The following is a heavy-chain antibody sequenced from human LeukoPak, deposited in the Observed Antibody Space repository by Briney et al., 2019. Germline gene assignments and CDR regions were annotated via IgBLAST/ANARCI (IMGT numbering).Heavy chain of an antibody. Sequence: PSQTLSLPCTVSGGSISSGSYYWSWIRQPAGKGLEWIARIYTSGSTNYNPSLKSRVTISVDTSKNQFSLKLSSVTAADTAVYYCATSTIAAAGIRWFDPWGQGTLVTVSA. V-gene: IGHV4-61*02. CDR2: IYTSGST. CDR1: GGSISSGSYY. D-gene: IGHD6-13*01. CDR3: ATSTIAAAGIRWFDP. J-gene: IGHJ5*02.